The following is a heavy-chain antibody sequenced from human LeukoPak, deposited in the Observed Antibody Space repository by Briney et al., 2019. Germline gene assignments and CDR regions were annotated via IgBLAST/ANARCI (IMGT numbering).Heavy chain of an antibody. V-gene: IGHV3-30-3*01. D-gene: IGHD4-23*01. Sequence: HPGGSLRLSCAASGFTFSSYAMHWVRQAPGKRLEWVAVISYDGSNKYYADSVKGRFTISRDNSKNTLYLQMNSLRAEDTAVYYCARDAVVTPRAFDIWGQGTMVTVSS. CDR2: ISYDGSNK. CDR1: GFTFSSYA. CDR3: ARDAVVTPRAFDI. J-gene: IGHJ3*02.